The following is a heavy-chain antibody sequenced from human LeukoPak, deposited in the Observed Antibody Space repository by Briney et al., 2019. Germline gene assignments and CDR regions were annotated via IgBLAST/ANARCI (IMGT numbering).Heavy chain of an antibody. V-gene: IGHV3-23*01. CDR3: ARVMGASAAS. D-gene: IGHD2-15*01. J-gene: IGHJ5*02. Sequence: GGSLRLSCAASGFAVSSYAMTWVRQAPGKGLEWVSGISGRGGSRYYADAVKGRFSISRDNSENTLLLQMNSLRAEDTGIYFCARVMGASAASWGQGTLVAVSS. CDR2: ISGRGGSR. CDR1: GFAVSSYA.